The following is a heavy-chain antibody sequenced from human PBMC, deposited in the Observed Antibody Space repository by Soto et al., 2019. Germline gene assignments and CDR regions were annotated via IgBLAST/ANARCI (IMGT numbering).Heavy chain of an antibody. CDR1: GYDFTTYG. D-gene: IGHD1-1*01. Sequence: QVHLVQSGAEVKKPGASVKVSCKGSGYDFTTYGITWVRQAPGQGLEWMAWISAHNGNTDYAQKLQGRVTVTRDTSTSTAYMGLRSLRSDDTAVYYCARGRYGDYGGQGALVTVSS. V-gene: IGHV1-18*01. CDR3: ARGRYGDY. CDR2: ISAHNGNT. J-gene: IGHJ4*02.